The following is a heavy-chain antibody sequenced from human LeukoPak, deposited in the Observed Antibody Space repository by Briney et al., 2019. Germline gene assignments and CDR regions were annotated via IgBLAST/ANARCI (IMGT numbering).Heavy chain of an antibody. V-gene: IGHV4-59*01. CDR2: VYYTGST. J-gene: IGHJ4*02. Sequence: PSETLSLTCTVSGGSINSYFWSWIRQSPGKGLEWIGYVYYTGSTNYNPSLKSHFTISMDTSKNQFSLELSSVTVADTAVYYCARGRRDGSYYFDYWGQGTLVTVSS. CDR3: ARGRRDGSYYFDY. CDR1: GGSINSYF.